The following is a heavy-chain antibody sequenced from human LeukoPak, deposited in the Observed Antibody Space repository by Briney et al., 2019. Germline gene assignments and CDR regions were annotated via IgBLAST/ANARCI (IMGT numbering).Heavy chain of an antibody. CDR2: ILPIFGTT. CDR3: ARDGRGGRENWFDP. J-gene: IGHJ5*02. D-gene: IGHD2-15*01. V-gene: IGHV1-69*06. CDR1: GGTFSNYA. Sequence: SVKVSCKASGGTFSNYAFSWVRQAPGQGLEWMERILPIFGTTNYAQNFQGRVTITADKYTSTVYMELSSLRSEDTAVYYCARDGRGGRENWFDPWGQGTLVTVSS.